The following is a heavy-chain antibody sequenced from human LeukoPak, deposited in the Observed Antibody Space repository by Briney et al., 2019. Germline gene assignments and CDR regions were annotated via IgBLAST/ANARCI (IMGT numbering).Heavy chain of an antibody. V-gene: IGHV4-59*01. D-gene: IGHD3-22*01. CDR2: IYYSGST. Sequence: KPSETLSLTCTVSGGSISSYYWSWLRQPPGKGLEWLGYIYYSGSTNYNPSLKSRVTISVDTSKNHFSLKLSSVPAADTAVYYCARDRAHCYDSSGHAFDIWGRGTMVTVSS. J-gene: IGHJ3*02. CDR1: GGSISSYY. CDR3: ARDRAHCYDSSGHAFDI.